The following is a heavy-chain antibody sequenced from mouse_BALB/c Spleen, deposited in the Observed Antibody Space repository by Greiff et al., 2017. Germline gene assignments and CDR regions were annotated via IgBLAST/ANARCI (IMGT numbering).Heavy chain of an antibody. Sequence: QVQLQQSGAELVRPGTSVKVSCKASGYAFTNYLIEWVKQRPGQGLEWIGVINPGSGGTNYNEKFKGKATLTADKSSSTAYMQLSSLTSDDSAVYYCTRSPYYGNVYAMDYWGQGTSVTVSS. J-gene: IGHJ4*01. CDR2: INPGSGGT. CDR3: TRSPYYGNVYAMDY. V-gene: IGHV1-54*01. D-gene: IGHD2-10*01. CDR1: GYAFTNYL.